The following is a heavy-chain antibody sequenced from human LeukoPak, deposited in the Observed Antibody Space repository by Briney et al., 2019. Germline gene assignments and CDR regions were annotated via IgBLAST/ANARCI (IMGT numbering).Heavy chain of an antibody. V-gene: IGHV3-30*18. J-gene: IGHJ3*02. D-gene: IGHD3-9*01. CDR1: GFTFSGHG. CDR3: AKLYWTGTRRFDWLFHLNDAFDI. Sequence: GGSLRLSCAASGFTFSGHGMHWVRQAPGKGLEWVAVISYDGSNKYYADSVKGRFTISRDNSKNTLYLQMNSLRAEDTAVFYCAKLYWTGTRRFDWLFHLNDAFDIWGQGTMVTVSS. CDR2: ISYDGSNK.